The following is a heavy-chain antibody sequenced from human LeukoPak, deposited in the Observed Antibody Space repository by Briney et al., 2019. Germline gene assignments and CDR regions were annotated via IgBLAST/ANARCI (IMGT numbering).Heavy chain of an antibody. V-gene: IGHV3-74*01. J-gene: IGHJ4*02. CDR2: INEDGSII. Sequence: PGGSLRLSCAASGFTFSSYWMHWVRQAPGKGLEWVSRINEDGSIITYADSVKGRFTISRDNAKHTLYLQMNSLRAEDTAVYYCAREGCSDGSNYSGDPWVDYWGQGSLVSVSS. CDR3: AREGCSDGSNYSGDPWVDY. CDR1: GFTFSSYW. D-gene: IGHD2-15*01.